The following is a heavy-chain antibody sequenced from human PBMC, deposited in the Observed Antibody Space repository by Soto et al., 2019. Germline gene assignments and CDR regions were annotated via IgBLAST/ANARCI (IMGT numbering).Heavy chain of an antibody. D-gene: IGHD6-13*01. V-gene: IGHV4-61*01. CDR1: GGSVVSATYY. J-gene: IGHJ3*02. Sequence: LSLTCTVSGGSVVSATYYWTWIRQPPGKGLEWIGYIYYDGATSYSPSLKSRVTISMDTSKNQFSLKLTSVTAADTALYFCARVLPGVAAAFDAFDIWGQGTVVTVPS. CDR3: ARVLPGVAAAFDAFDI. CDR2: IYYDGAT.